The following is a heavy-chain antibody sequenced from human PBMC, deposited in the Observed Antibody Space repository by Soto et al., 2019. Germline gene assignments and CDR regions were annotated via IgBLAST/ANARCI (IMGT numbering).Heavy chain of an antibody. J-gene: IGHJ5*02. Sequence: QVQLVESGGGVVQPGRSLRLSCAASGFTFSSYGMHWVRQAPGKGLEWVAVIWYDGSNKYYADSVKGRFTISRDNSKNTLYLQMNSLRAEDTAVYYCARDQGRYYYGSGANGFDPWGQGTLVTVSS. CDR1: GFTFSSYG. V-gene: IGHV3-33*01. D-gene: IGHD3-10*01. CDR3: ARDQGRYYYGSGANGFDP. CDR2: IWYDGSNK.